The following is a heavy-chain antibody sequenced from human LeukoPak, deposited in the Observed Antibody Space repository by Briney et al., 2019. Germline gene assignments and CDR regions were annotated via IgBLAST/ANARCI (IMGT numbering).Heavy chain of an antibody. CDR1: GFAFNNYA. J-gene: IGHJ4*02. D-gene: IGHD1-26*01. Sequence: PGGSLRLSCAASGFAFNNYAMTWVRQAPGKGLEWVSNINDKGGQRHYADSVKGRFTISRDNSKNTLFLQMDGLRAEDTAVYYCAKTQWKVGATDYFDYWGQGILVTVSS. V-gene: IGHV3-23*01. CDR2: INDKGGQR. CDR3: AKTQWKVGATDYFDY.